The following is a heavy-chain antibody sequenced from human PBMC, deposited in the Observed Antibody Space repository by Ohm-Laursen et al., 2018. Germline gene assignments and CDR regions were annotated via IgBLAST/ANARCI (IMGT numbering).Heavy chain of an antibody. J-gene: IGHJ6*02. Sequence: TLSLTWTVSGGSISSGGYYWSWIRQHPGKGLEWIGYIYYSGSTYYNPSLKSRVTISVDTSKNQFSLKLSSVTAADTAVYYCARDCRSLGGYYYYGMDVWGQGTTVTVSS. V-gene: IGHV4-31*02. CDR1: GGSISSGGYY. CDR3: ARDCRSLGGYYYYGMDV. D-gene: IGHD1-26*01. CDR2: IYYSGST.